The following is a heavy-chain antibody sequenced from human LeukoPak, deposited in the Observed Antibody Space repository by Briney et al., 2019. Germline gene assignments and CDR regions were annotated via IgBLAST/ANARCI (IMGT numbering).Heavy chain of an antibody. V-gene: IGHV3-23*01. J-gene: IGHJ6*03. CDR2: ISGSGGST. CDR1: GFTFSSYA. Sequence: QSGGSLRLSCAASGFTFSSYAMSWVRQAPGKGLEWVSAISGSGGSTYYADSVKGRFTISRDNSKNTLYLQMNSLRAEDTAVYYCAKAARSVPNPLSYYYYYMDVWGKGTTVTVSS. CDR3: AKAARSVPNPLSYYYYYMDV. D-gene: IGHD2-2*01.